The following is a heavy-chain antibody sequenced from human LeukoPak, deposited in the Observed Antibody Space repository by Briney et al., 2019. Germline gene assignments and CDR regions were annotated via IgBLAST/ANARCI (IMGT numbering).Heavy chain of an antibody. V-gene: IGHV4-59*12. CDR3: ARDRYNWNFGY. CDR2: IYYSGST. CDR1: GGSISSYY. D-gene: IGHD1-20*01. Sequence: PSETLSLTCTVSGGSISSYYWSWIRQPPGKGLEWIGYIYYSGSTYYNPSLKSRVTISVDTSKNQFFLKLSSVTAADTAVYYCARDRYNWNFGYWGQGTLVTVSS. J-gene: IGHJ4*02.